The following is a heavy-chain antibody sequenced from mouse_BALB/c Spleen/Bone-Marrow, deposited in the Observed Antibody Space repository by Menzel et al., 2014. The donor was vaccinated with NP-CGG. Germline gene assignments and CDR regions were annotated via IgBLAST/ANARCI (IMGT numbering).Heavy chain of an antibody. CDR1: GYTFSSYW. D-gene: IGHD1-1*01. V-gene: IGHV1-9*01. CDR3: VFRGDYYAYFNV. J-gene: IGHJ1*01. CDR2: ILPGSGTT. Sequence: QVQLQQSGAELMKPGASVKISCKATGYTFSSYWIDWVKQRPGHGLEWIGEILPGSGTTNYNENFKGKATFTADTSSNTSYMQLISLTSEDSPVNYCVFRGDYYAYFNVWGARTTLTASS.